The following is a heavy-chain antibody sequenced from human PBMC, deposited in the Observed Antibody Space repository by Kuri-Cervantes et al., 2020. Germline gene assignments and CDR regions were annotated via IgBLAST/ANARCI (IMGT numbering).Heavy chain of an antibody. CDR2: ISYDGSNK. CDR3: ARDGYSTTDKYYYYGMDV. Sequence: GGSLRLSCAASGFTFSSYGMHWVRQAPGKGLEWVAVISYDGSNKYYADSVKGRFTISRDNSKNTLYLQMNSLRAEDTAVYYCARDGYSTTDKYYYYGMDVWGQGTTVTVSS. J-gene: IGHJ6*02. V-gene: IGHV3-30*03. CDR1: GFTFSSYG. D-gene: IGHD4-11*01.